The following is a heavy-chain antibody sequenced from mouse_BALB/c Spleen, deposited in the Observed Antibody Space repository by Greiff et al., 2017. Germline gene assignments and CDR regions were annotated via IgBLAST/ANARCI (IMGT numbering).Heavy chain of an antibody. V-gene: IGHV5-12-1*01. J-gene: IGHJ4*01. CDR1: GFAFSSYD. CDR2: ISSGDGST. CDR3: ARQRGNAMDY. Sequence: EVQLVESGGGLVKPGGSLKLSCAASGFAFSSYDMSWVRQTPEKRLEWVAYISSGDGSTYYPDTVKGRFTISRDNAKNTLYLQMSSLKSEDTAMYYGARQRGNAMDYWGQGTSVTVSS.